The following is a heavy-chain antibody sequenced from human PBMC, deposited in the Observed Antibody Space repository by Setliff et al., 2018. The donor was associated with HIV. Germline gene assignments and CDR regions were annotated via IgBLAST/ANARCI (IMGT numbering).Heavy chain of an antibody. CDR1: GGSISTSRYY. J-gene: IGHJ6*03. D-gene: IGHD3-10*01. Sequence: SETLSLTCPVSGGSISTSRYYWGWIRQPPGKGLEWIGSINYRGNTYYNPSLKSRAAISVDTSKNQISLKLSSATAADTAVYYCASLDGSESPYIYYYYMDVWGEGTAGTV. CDR3: ASLDGSESPYIYYYYMDV. V-gene: IGHV4-39*01. CDR2: INYRGNT.